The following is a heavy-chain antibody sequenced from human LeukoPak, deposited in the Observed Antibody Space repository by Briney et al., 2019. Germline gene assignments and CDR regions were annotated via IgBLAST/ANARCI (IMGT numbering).Heavy chain of an antibody. D-gene: IGHD3-22*01. V-gene: IGHV1-69*04. J-gene: IGHJ3*02. CDR3: ARGLDSSGVAFDI. CDR2: IIPNLGIA. Sequence: ASVKVSCKASGGTFSSYAISWVRQAPGQGLEWMGRIIPNLGIANYAQKFQGRVTITADKSTSTAYMELSSLRSEDTAVYYCARGLDSSGVAFDIWGQGTMVTVSS. CDR1: GGTFSSYA.